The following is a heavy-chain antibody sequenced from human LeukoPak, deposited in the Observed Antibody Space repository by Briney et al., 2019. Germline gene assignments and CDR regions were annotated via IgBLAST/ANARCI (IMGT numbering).Heavy chain of an antibody. J-gene: IGHJ4*02. Sequence: GGALKISWKGSGYSFTSHWIGWGRQMPGRGLEWRGIIYPRDSDTRYSPSFQGQVTISADKSNSTSYLQWSSLKASDTAVYYCARQSGGSSDYWGQGTLVTVSS. V-gene: IGHV5-51*01. CDR1: GYSFTSHW. CDR2: IYPRDSDT. CDR3: ARQSGGSSDY. D-gene: IGHD6-19*01.